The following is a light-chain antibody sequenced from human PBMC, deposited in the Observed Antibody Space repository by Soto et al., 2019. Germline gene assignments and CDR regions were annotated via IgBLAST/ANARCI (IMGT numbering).Light chain of an antibody. CDR2: GAS. Sequence: EVVMTQSLATLSVSQGERATLSCRASQSVSNNYLAWYQQKPGQAPRLLIYGASNRATGIPDRFSGSRSGTDFTLTISRLEPEDFAVYYCQQYGSSGTFGQGTKVDIK. CDR3: QQYGSSGT. J-gene: IGKJ1*01. CDR1: QSVSNNY. V-gene: IGKV3-20*01.